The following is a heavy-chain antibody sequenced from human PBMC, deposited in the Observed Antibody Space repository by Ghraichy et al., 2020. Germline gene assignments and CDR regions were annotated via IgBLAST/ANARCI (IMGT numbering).Heavy chain of an antibody. V-gene: IGHV1-2*06. Sequence: ASVKVSCKASGYTFTGYPIYWLRQAPGQGLECMGRMNPDSGGTNYAQKFQGRLTMTRDTSISTAYMEFSSLRSDDTAVYYCARGYRYGFDYWGQGTLVTVSS. CDR2: MNPDSGGT. D-gene: IGHD5-18*01. CDR3: ARGYRYGFDY. J-gene: IGHJ4*02. CDR1: GYTFTGYP.